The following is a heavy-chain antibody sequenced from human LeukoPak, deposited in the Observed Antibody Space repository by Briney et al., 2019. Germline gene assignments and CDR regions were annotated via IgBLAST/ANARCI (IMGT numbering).Heavy chain of an antibody. Sequence: PSETLSLTCAVYGTSFSGYYWSWIRQPPGKGLEWIGEIDHRGRAKYNPSLKSRVSTSIDTSKNQFSLNLSSVTAAETAVYYCARDVDTALMDVWGEGTTVIVSS. CDR2: IDHRGRA. CDR3: ARDVDTALMDV. D-gene: IGHD5-18*01. V-gene: IGHV4-34*01. J-gene: IGHJ6*04. CDR1: GTSFSGYY.